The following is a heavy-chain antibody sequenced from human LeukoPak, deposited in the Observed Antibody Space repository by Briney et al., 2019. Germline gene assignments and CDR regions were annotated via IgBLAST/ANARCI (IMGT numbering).Heavy chain of an antibody. CDR1: GGSISSSNW. CDR3: ASHLLPHLWFGESHYYMDV. J-gene: IGHJ6*03. Sequence: SETLSLTCAVSGGSISSSNWWSWVRQPPGKGLEWIGEIYHSGSTNYNPSLKSRVTISVDKSKNQFSLKLSSVTAADTAVYYCASHLLPHLWFGESHYYMDVWGKGTTVTISS. D-gene: IGHD3-10*01. V-gene: IGHV4-4*02. CDR2: IYHSGST.